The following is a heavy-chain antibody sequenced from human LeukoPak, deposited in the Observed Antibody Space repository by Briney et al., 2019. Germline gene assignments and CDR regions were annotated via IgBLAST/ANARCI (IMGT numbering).Heavy chain of an antibody. D-gene: IGHD7-27*01. CDR2: ISGSGGST. V-gene: IGHV3-23*01. J-gene: IGHJ4*02. Sequence: PGGSLRLSCAASGFTFSSYAMSWVRQAPGKGLEWVSAISGSGGSTYYADSVKGRFTISGDNSKNTLYLQMNSLRAEDTAVYYCAKGSVSWGSSSYDYWGQGTLVTVSS. CDR3: AKGSVSWGSSSYDY. CDR1: GFTFSSYA.